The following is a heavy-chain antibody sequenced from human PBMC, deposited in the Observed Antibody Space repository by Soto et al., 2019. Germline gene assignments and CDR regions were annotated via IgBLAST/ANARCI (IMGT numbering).Heavy chain of an antibody. CDR1: GGTFSSYA. J-gene: IGHJ5*02. CDR3: ARATGVVVVAATPGSWFDP. Sequence: QVQLVQSGAEVKKPGSSVKVSCKASGGTFSSYAISWVRQAPGQGLEWMGGIIPIFGTANYAQKFQGRVTITADESTSTAYMELSSLRSEDTAVYYCARATGVVVVAATPGSWFDPWGQGTLVTVSS. CDR2: IIPIFGTA. V-gene: IGHV1-69*01. D-gene: IGHD2-15*01.